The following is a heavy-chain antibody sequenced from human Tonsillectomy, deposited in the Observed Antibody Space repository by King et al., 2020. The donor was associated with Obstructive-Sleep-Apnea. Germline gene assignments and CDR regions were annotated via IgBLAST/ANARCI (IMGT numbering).Heavy chain of an antibody. CDR1: GGSISSYY. Sequence: QLQESGPGLVKPSETLSLTCTVSGGSISSYYWSWIRQPPGKGLEWIGYIYYSGSTNYNPSLKSRVTISVDTSKNQFSLKLSSVTAADTAVYYCARVDHGSYSWEGGWFDPWGQGTLVTVSS. V-gene: IGHV4-59*01. CDR2: IYYSGST. CDR3: ARVDHGSYSWEGGWFDP. J-gene: IGHJ5*02. D-gene: IGHD3-10*01.